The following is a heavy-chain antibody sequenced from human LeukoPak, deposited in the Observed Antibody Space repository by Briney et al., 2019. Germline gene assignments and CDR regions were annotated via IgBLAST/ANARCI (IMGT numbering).Heavy chain of an antibody. CDR3: AREHGDYPDY. CDR1: GGSISSGSYY. J-gene: IGHJ4*02. Sequence: SETLSLTCTVSGGSISSGSYYWSWIRQPAGKGLEWIGRIYTSGSTNYNPSLKSRVTISVDTSKYQFSLKLSSVTAADTAVYYCAREHGDYPDYWGQGTLVTVSS. D-gene: IGHD4-17*01. CDR2: IYTSGST. V-gene: IGHV4-61*02.